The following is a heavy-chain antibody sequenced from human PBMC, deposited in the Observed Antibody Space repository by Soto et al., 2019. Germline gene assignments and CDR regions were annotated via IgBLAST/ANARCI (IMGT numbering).Heavy chain of an antibody. CDR3: ARAKRGYCSTTRCLTYYFDY. Sequence: GYPFTSYDINWVRQATGQGREWMGWMNPNSGNTGYAQKFQGRVTMTRNTSISTAYMELSSLRSEATAVYYCARAKRGYCSTTRCLTYYFDYWGQGTPVPVSS. V-gene: IGHV1-8*01. CDR2: MNPNSGNT. J-gene: IGHJ4*02. CDR1: GYPFTSYD. D-gene: IGHD2-2*01.